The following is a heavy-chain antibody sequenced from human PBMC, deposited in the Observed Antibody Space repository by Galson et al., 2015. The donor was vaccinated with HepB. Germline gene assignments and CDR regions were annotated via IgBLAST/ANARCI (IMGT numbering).Heavy chain of an antibody. CDR2: FDPEDGET. D-gene: IGHD1-26*01. CDR1: GYTLTELS. V-gene: IGHV1-24*01. CDR3: ATYIVGAIAPWFDP. J-gene: IGHJ5*02. Sequence: SVKVSCKVSGYTLTELSMHWVRQAPGKGLEWMGGFDPEDGETIYAQKFQGRVTMTEDTSTDTAYMELSSLRSEDTAVYYCATYIVGAIAPWFDPWGQGTLVTVSS.